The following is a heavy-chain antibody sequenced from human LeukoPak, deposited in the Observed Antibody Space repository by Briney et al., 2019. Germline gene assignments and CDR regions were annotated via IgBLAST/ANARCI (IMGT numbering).Heavy chain of an antibody. CDR2: LTGGGSTT. CDR3: AGAGTPYYYYYYYMDV. CDR1: GFSFHIAA. V-gene: IGHV3-23*01. Sequence: GGSLRLSCAASGFSFHIAAMSWIRQAPGKGLEWVSSLTGGGSTTYYADSVKGRFTISRDTSKNTLYLQMNSLRAEDTAVYYCAGAGTPYYYYYYYMDVWGKGTTVTVSS. D-gene: IGHD6-13*01. J-gene: IGHJ6*03.